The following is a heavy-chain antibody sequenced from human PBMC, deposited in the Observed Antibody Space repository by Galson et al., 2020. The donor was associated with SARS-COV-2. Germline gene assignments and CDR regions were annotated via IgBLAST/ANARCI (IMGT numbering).Heavy chain of an antibody. Sequence: SETLSLTCTVSGGSISSGGYYWSWIRQHPGKGLEWIGYIYYSGSTYYNPSLKSRVTISVDTSKNQFSLKLSSVTAADTAVYYCARDRRLGYCTNGVCSHFDYWGQGTLVTVSS. V-gene: IGHV4-31*03. CDR3: ARDRRLGYCTNGVCSHFDY. J-gene: IGHJ4*02. CDR1: GGSISSGGYY. D-gene: IGHD2-8*01. CDR2: IYYSGST.